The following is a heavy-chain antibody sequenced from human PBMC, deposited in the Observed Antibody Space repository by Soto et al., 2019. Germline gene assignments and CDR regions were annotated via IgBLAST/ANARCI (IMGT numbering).Heavy chain of an antibody. CDR1: GYTFINYY. J-gene: IGHJ4*02. V-gene: IGHV1-46*01. Sequence: ASVKVSCKASGYTFINYYMHWVRQAPGQGLEWMGIINPNGGSTTYAQKFQGRVTLTKDTSTDTAYMELSSLRSEDTAVYYCATVAAAAGDFDYWGQGTLVTVSS. CDR2: INPNGGST. D-gene: IGHD6-13*01. CDR3: ATVAAAAGDFDY.